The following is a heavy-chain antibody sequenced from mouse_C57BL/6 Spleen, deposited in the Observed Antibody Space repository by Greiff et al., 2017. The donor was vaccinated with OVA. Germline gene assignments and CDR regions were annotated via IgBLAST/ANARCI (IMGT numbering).Heavy chain of an antibody. CDR2: IYPGSGNT. CDR1: GYTFTDYY. V-gene: IGHV1-76*01. Sequence: QVQLQQSGAELVRPGASVKLSCKASGYTFTDYYINWVKQRPGQGLEWIARIYPGSGNTYYNEKFKGKATLTAEKSSSTAYMQLSSLTSEDSAVYFCAREAGYGEALYAMDYWGQGTSVTVSS. D-gene: IGHD2-13*01. CDR3: AREAGYGEALYAMDY. J-gene: IGHJ4*01.